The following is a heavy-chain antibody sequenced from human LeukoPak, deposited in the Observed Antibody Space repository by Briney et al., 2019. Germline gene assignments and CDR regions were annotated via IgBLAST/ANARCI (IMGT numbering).Heavy chain of an antibody. D-gene: IGHD3-22*01. J-gene: IGHJ4*02. Sequence: GGSLRLSCAASGFTVSSNYMSWVRQAPGKGLEWVSVIYSGGSTYYADSVKGRFTISRDNSKNTLYLQMNSLRAEDTAVYYCARDEAGYDSSGFYYWGQGTLVTVSS. V-gene: IGHV3-53*01. CDR2: IYSGGST. CDR1: GFTVSSNY. CDR3: ARDEAGYDSSGFYY.